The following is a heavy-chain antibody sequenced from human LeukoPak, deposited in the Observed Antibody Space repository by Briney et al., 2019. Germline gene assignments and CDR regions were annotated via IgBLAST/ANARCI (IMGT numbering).Heavy chain of an antibody. D-gene: IGHD3-10*01. Sequence: PGGSLRLSCAASGFTFSNYAMSWVRQAPGKGLEWVSAISGSGTYTYYADSVKGRFTISRDNAKNSLYLQMNSLRAEDTAVYYCARDEISRKLLWFGELSNRFDPWGQGTPVTVSS. J-gene: IGHJ5*02. CDR2: ISGSGTYT. CDR1: GFTFSNYA. V-gene: IGHV3-23*01. CDR3: ARDEISRKLLWFGELSNRFDP.